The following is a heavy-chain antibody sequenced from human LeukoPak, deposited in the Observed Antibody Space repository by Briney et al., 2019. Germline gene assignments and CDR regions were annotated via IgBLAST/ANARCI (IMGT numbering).Heavy chain of an antibody. V-gene: IGHV3-66*01. CDR2: IYSGGNT. Sequence: PGGSLRLSCAASGFIVSSNYMSWVRQAPGKGLEWVSVIYSGGNTYYADSVKGRFTIYRDNSKNTLYLQMNSLRAEDTAVYYCARGGDSSNWYPGYFDYWGQGALVTVSS. CDR1: GFIVSSNY. CDR3: ARGGDSSNWYPGYFDY. J-gene: IGHJ4*02. D-gene: IGHD6-13*01.